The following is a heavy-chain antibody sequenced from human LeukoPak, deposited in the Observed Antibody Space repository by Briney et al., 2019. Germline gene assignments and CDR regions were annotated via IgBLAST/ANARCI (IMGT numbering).Heavy chain of an antibody. V-gene: IGHV3-21*01. CDR3: AGFQDTAFVMDAFDI. D-gene: IGHD5-18*01. CDR2: ISSSSTYI. Sequence: GGSLRLSCAASGFTFSSYSMNWVRQAPGKGLEWVSSISSSSTYIYYADSVKGRFTISRDNAKNSLYLQMNSLRAEDTAVYYCAGFQDTAFVMDAFDIWGQGTMVTVSS. CDR1: GFTFSSYS. J-gene: IGHJ3*02.